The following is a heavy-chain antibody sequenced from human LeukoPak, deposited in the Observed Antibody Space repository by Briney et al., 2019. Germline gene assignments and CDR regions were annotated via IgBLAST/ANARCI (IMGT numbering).Heavy chain of an antibody. CDR3: ARDPGYDYSNLGANWFDP. D-gene: IGHD4-11*01. Sequence: ASVKVSCKASGYTFTGYYMHWVRQAPGQGLEWMGWINPNSGGTNYAQKFQGRVTMTRDTSISTAYMELSRLRSDDTAVYYCARDPGYDYSNLGANWFDPWGQGTLVTVSS. V-gene: IGHV1-2*02. CDR2: INPNSGGT. J-gene: IGHJ5*02. CDR1: GYTFTGYY.